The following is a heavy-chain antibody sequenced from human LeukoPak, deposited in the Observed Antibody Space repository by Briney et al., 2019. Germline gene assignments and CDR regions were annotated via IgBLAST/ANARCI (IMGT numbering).Heavy chain of an antibody. CDR2: ITSSSTYI. D-gene: IGHD1-26*01. V-gene: IGHV3-21*01. J-gene: IGHJ6*03. Sequence: GGSPRLSCAPSGFTLRSYSTNSVSDAPGGGVEWVSSITSSSTYIHYADSVNGQFTISRDNAKNSLYLQMNSLRAEDTAVYYCARTTSGATFSDYYYYHMDVWGKGTTVTVSS. CDR1: GFTLRSYS. CDR3: ARTTSGATFSDYYYYHMDV.